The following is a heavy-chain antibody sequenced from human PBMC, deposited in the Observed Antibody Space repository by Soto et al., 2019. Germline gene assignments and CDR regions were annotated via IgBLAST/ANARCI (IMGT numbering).Heavy chain of an antibody. V-gene: IGHV3-21*02. J-gene: IGHJ4*02. CDR3: ARARVYATGPLDF. CDR2: ISSSSDYI. CDR1: GFTFTSYT. D-gene: IGHD6-13*01. Sequence: EVQLVESGGGLGKPGGPLRLSCAASGFTFTSYTMNWVRQAPGKGLEWVSSISSSSDYIYYADSMKGRVTISRDNAKNSLFLDMNSLTGEDTAVYYCARARVYATGPLDFWGQGTLVTVSS.